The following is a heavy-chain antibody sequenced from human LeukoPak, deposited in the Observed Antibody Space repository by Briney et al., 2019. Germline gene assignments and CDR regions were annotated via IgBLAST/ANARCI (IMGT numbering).Heavy chain of an antibody. Sequence: GGSLRLSCAASGFTFSSYAMSWVRQAPGKGLEWVSAISGSGGSTYYADSVKGRFTISRDNSKNTPYLQMNSLRAEDTAVYYCAKVREDTAVVLLFDYWGQGTLVTVSS. CDR3: AKVREDTAVVLLFDY. CDR2: ISGSGGST. D-gene: IGHD5-18*01. V-gene: IGHV3-23*01. J-gene: IGHJ4*02. CDR1: GFTFSSYA.